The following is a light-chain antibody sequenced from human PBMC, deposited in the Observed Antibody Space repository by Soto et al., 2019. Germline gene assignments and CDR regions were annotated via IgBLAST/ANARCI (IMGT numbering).Light chain of an antibody. Sequence: QSVLTQPASVSGSPGQSITISCTGTSSDVGGYNYVSWYQQHPGKVPKLLIYEVSNRPSGVPNRFSGSKSGNTASLTISGLQAEDEADYYCSSYTSSSLYVFGTGTKVTVL. J-gene: IGLJ1*01. CDR3: SSYTSSSLYV. CDR2: EVS. CDR1: SSDVGGYNY. V-gene: IGLV2-14*01.